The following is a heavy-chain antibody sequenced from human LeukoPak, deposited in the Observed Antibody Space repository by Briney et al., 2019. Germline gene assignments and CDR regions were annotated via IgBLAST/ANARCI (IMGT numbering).Heavy chain of an antibody. V-gene: IGHV1-18*04. D-gene: IGHD3-10*01. CDR3: ARDYYGSGSYSLPVDY. CDR1: GYTFTSYG. J-gene: IGHJ4*02. Sequence: ASVKVSCKASGYTFTSYGISWVRQAPGQGLEWMGWISAYNSNTNYAQKLQGRVTMTTDTSTSTAYMELRSLRSDDTAVYYCARDYYGSGSYSLPVDYWGQGTLVTVSS. CDR2: ISAYNSNT.